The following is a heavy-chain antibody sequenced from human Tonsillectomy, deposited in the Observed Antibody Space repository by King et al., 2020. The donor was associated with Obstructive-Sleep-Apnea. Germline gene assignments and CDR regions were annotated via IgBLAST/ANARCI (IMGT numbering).Heavy chain of an antibody. CDR3: YIQEYYYDSSGSAFDY. CDR1: GFTFSNYG. D-gene: IGHD3-22*01. V-gene: IGHV3-30*03. Sequence: VQLVESGGGVVQPGRSLRLSCAASGFTFSNYGMHWVRQAPGKGLEWVAVISYDGSNKYYADSVKGRFTISRDNSKNTLYLQMNSLRAEDTAVYYCYIQEYYYDSSGSAFDYWGQGTLVTVSS. CDR2: ISYDGSNK. J-gene: IGHJ4*02.